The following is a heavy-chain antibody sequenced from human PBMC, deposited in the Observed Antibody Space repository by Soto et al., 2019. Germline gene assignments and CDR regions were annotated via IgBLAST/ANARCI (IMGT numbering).Heavy chain of an antibody. CDR3: AKESLEGAGGHDY. CDR2: IIGSGGST. D-gene: IGHD3-10*01. J-gene: IGHJ4*02. CDR1: GFRFSTYA. V-gene: IGHV3-23*01. Sequence: GGSLRLSCAASGFRFSTYAMNWVRQAPGKGLEWVSVIIGSGGSTSYADSVKGRFTISRDNSKNTLYLQMDSLRVDDTAIYYCAKESLEGAGGHDYWGRGTLVTVSS.